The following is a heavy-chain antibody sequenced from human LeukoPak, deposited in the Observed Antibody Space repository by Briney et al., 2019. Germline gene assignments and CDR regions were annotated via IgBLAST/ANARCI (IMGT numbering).Heavy chain of an antibody. V-gene: IGHV3-33*01. J-gene: IGHJ4*02. D-gene: IGHD6-19*01. CDR1: GFIFITHG. CDR3: ARDPPDSGWAFWS. CDR2: IWAEGNRQ. Sequence: GGSLRLSCSASGFIFITHGMHWVRQAPGKGLEWVAFIWAEGNRQYYADSVKGRFTISRDNSKSILYLQMNSLRVEDTSVYFCARDPPDSGWAFWSWGQGTPVTVSS.